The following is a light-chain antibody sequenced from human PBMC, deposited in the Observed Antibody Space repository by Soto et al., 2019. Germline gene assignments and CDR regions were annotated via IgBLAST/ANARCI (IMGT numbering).Light chain of an antibody. CDR1: SGHSDYA. Sequence: QPVLTQSPSASASPGASVKLTCTLSSGHSDYAIAWHQQQPEKGPRYLMKVTSDGSHTKGDGIPDRFSGSSSGADRYLTISSLRSDDEADYYCQAWGTGGVFGGGTKLTLL. CDR3: QAWGTGGV. CDR2: VTSDGSH. J-gene: IGLJ3*02. V-gene: IGLV4-69*01.